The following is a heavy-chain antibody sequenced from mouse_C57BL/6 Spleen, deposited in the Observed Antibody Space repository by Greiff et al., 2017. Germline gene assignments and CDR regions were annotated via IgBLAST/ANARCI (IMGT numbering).Heavy chain of an antibody. CDR2: IHPNSGST. CDR1: GYTFTSYW. J-gene: IGHJ4*01. D-gene: IGHD2-3*01. V-gene: IGHV1-64*01. Sequence: QVQLQQPGAELVKPGASVKLSCKASGYTFTSYWMHWVKQRPGQGLEWIGMIHPNSGSTNYNEKFKSKATLTVDKSSSTAYMQLSSLTSEDSAVYDCARGGDGYYDAMDYWGQGTSVTVSS. CDR3: ARGGDGYYDAMDY.